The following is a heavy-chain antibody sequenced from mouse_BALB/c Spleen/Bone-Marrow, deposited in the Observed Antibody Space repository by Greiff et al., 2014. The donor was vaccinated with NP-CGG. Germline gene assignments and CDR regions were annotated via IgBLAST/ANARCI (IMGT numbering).Heavy chain of an antibody. V-gene: IGHV1-87*01. CDR2: IYPGDGDT. J-gene: IGHJ1*01. CDR1: GYTFTSYW. Sequence: QVQLKESGAELARPWASVKLSCQASGYTFTSYWIQWVKQRPGPGLGWIGAIYPGDGDTRYTQKFKGKATLTADKSSSTAYMQLSSLASEDSAVYYCASYGYGWYFDVWGAGTTVTVSS. D-gene: IGHD2-2*01. CDR3: ASYGYGWYFDV.